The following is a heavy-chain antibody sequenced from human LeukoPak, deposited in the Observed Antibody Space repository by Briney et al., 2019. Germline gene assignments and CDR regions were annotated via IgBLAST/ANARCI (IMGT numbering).Heavy chain of an antibody. CDR1: NVSISSSSYY. D-gene: IGHD3-22*01. J-gene: IGHJ4*02. Sequence: SETLSLTCTVSNVSISSSSYYWSWIRQPPGKGLEWIGEINHSGSTNYNPSLKSRVTISVDTSKNQFSLKLSSVTAADTAVYYCARRMLTYYYDSSGAWDYWGQGTLVTVSS. CDR3: ARRMLTYYYDSSGAWDY. V-gene: IGHV4-39*07. CDR2: INHSGST.